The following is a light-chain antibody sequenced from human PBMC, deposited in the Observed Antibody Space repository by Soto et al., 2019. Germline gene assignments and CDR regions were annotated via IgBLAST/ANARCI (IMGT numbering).Light chain of an antibody. V-gene: IGKV1-5*03. CDR1: QSISRW. CDR3: QHYSSSPYT. Sequence: DIPMTQSPSTLSASVGDRVTITCRASQSISRWLAWYPQKPGKAPTVLIYKASSLEGGVPSRFSGSGSGTECTLTISSLQPDDFATYYCQHYSSSPYTFGQGTNLQIK. J-gene: IGKJ2*01. CDR2: KAS.